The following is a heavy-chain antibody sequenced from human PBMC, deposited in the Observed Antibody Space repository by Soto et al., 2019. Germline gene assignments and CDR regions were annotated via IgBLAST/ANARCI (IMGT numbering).Heavy chain of an antibody. CDR2: IFYSGST. CDR3: ARGGSADIVVAARIDY. V-gene: IGHV4-31*03. Sequence: QVQLQESGPGLVKPSETLSLTCTVSGDSISSGNYYWSWMRQHPGKGLEWIGYIFYSGSTYYNPSRQSRVTISVETPSNQFSLRLSSATAADTAVYYCARGGSADIVVAARIDYWGQGTLVTVSS. CDR1: GDSISSGNYY. J-gene: IGHJ4*02. D-gene: IGHD2-15*01.